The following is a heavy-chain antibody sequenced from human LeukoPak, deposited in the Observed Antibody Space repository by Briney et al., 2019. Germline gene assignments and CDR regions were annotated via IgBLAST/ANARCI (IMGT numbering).Heavy chain of an antibody. Sequence: GGSLILSCAASGFTFSSYGMHWVRQAPGKGLEWVAVISYDGSNKYYADSVKGRFTISRDNSKNTLYLQMNSLRAEDTAVYYCAGPRRYCSSTSRYVDAFDIWGQGTMVTVSS. D-gene: IGHD2-2*01. V-gene: IGHV3-30*03. CDR1: GFTFSSYG. CDR3: AGPRRYCSSTSRYVDAFDI. J-gene: IGHJ3*02. CDR2: ISYDGSNK.